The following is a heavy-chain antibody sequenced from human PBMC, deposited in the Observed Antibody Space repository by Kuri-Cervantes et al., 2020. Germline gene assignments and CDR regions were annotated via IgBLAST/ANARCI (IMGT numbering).Heavy chain of an antibody. CDR3: ARDRQRYGYYYGMDV. CDR2: IYYSGST. J-gene: IGHJ6*02. Sequence: SETLSLTCTVSGGSISSYYWSWVRQPPGKGLEWIGSIYYSGSTYYNPSLKSRVTISVDTSKNQFSLKLSSVTAADTAVYYCARDRQRYGYYYGMDVWGQGTTVTVSS. D-gene: IGHD4-17*01. CDR1: GGSISSYY. V-gene: IGHV4-59*12.